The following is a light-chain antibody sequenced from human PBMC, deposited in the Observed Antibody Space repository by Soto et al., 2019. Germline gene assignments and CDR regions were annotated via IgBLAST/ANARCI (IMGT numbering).Light chain of an antibody. CDR2: GAS. V-gene: IGKV3-20*01. J-gene: IGKJ1*01. Sequence: EIVWTQSPGTLSLSPGERATLSCRASQSVSSSWLAWYQQKPGQAPRLLIYGASSRATGVPDRFSGSGSGTDFTLTITRLEPEDSAVFYCQQYGGPPWTFGQGTKVEIK. CDR1: QSVSSSW. CDR3: QQYGGPPWT.